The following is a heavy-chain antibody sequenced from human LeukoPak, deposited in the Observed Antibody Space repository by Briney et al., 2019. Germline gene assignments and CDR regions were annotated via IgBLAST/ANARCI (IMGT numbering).Heavy chain of an antibody. Sequence: SVTLSLTCTVSGDSVRSGGYYWSWIRQHPGKGLEWIGYIYYSGDTSYNPSLKSRTTISIDTSKNQFSLKVSSVTAADTAVYYCARETYPSSSWFFFVLDVWGQGTTVTVSS. CDR3: ARETYPSSSWFFFVLDV. CDR2: IYYSGDT. J-gene: IGHJ6*02. V-gene: IGHV4-31*03. CDR1: GDSVRSGGYY. D-gene: IGHD6-13*01.